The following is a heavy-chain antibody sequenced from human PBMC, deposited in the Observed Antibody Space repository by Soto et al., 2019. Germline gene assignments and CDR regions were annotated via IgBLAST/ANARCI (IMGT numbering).Heavy chain of an antibody. V-gene: IGHV3-11*06. CDR1: GFTFSDYS. D-gene: IGHD1-26*01. J-gene: IGHJ6*02. CDR3: ARYSGSYLSAYFYGMDV. CDR2: ISTVSSAT. Sequence: QVQLVESGGGLVKPGGSLRLSCAASGFTFSDYSMTWIRQAPGKGLEWVSFISTVSSATNYADSVKGRFTISRDNAKNLVYLQMERLRAEDAAVYYCARYSGSYLSAYFYGMDVWGQGATVTVSS.